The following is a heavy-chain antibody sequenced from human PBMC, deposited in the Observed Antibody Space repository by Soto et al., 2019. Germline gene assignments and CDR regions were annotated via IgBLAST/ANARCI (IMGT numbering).Heavy chain of an antibody. D-gene: IGHD6-6*01. Sequence: SLRIWWNGAWGSCVGYGVGWVLQMPGKGLEWMGIIYPGDSDTRYSPSFQGQVTISADKSISTAYLQWSSLKASDTAMYYCARHGVSEQLSPLFYYGMDVWGQGTTVTVSS. V-gene: IGHV5-51*01. CDR1: WGSCVGYG. J-gene: IGHJ6*02. CDR3: ARHGVSEQLSPLFYYGMDV. CDR2: IYPGDSDT.